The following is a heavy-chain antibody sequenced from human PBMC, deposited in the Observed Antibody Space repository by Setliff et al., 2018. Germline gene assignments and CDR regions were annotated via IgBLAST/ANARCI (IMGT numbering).Heavy chain of an antibody. V-gene: IGHV1-18*01. J-gene: IGHJ3*01. CDR2: ISAYNGNT. D-gene: IGHD6-6*01. CDR3: ARPSYSSWRPDVFDV. CDR1: GYTFTSYG. Sequence: ASVKVSCKASGYTFTSYGISWVRQAPGQGLEWMGWISAYNGNTNYAQKLQGRVTMTTDTSTSTAYMELRSLRSDDTAVYYCARPSYSSWRPDVFDVWGQGTMVTVSS.